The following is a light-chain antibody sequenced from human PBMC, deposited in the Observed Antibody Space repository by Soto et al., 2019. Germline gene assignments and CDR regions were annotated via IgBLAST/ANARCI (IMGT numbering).Light chain of an antibody. Sequence: QSVLTQPASVSGSPGQSITISCTGTSSDVGAYNYVSWYQQHPGKAPKLMIFDVSNRPSGVSNRFSGSKSGNTASLTISGLQAADEADYYCSSYTTATTRVFGGGTKLTVL. V-gene: IGLV2-14*01. CDR2: DVS. CDR1: SSDVGAYNY. CDR3: SSYTTATTRV. J-gene: IGLJ3*02.